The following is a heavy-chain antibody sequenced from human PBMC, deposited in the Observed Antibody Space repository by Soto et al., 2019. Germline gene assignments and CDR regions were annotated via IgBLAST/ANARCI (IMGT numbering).Heavy chain of an antibody. J-gene: IGHJ4*02. D-gene: IGHD3-22*01. V-gene: IGHV3-30*18. Sequence: GGSLRLSCETSGFTFSTHGMHWVRQAPGKGLEWVAVLSFDGYSEYNEDSVKGRFTISRDISKNTLYLEMDSLRDDDTAVYYCAKAKIGGSPHRYFESWGQGTLVTVSS. CDR1: GFTFSTHG. CDR3: AKAKIGGSPHRYFES. CDR2: LSFDGYSE.